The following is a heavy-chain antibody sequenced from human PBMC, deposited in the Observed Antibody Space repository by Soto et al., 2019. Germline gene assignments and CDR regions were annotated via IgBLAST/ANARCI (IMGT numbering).Heavy chain of an antibody. CDR2: ISGSGGST. J-gene: IGHJ4*02. D-gene: IGHD6-13*01. CDR3: AKTPSPHAAAGRGGGGYFDY. CDR1: GFTFSTYA. V-gene: IGHV3-23*01. Sequence: EVQLLESGGGLVQPGGSLRLSCAASGFTFSTYAMTWVRQAPGKRLEWVSIISGSGGSTYYADSVKGRFIISRDNSKNTLDLQVNSLRSDETAVYYCAKTPSPHAAAGRGGGGYFDYWGQGTLVTVSS.